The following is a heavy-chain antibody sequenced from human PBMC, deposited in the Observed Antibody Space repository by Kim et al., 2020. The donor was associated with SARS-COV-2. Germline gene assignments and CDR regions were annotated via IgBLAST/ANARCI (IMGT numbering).Heavy chain of an antibody. CDR2: IYSGGSST. D-gene: IGHD4-17*01. CDR1: GFTFSSYA. V-gene: IGHV3-23*03. Sequence: GGSLRLSCAASGFTFSSYAMSWVRQAPGKGLEWVSVIYSGGSSTYYADSVKGRFTISRDNSNNTLYLQMNSLRAEDTAVYYCAKHRGADYGDYPFDYWGQGTLVTVSS. J-gene: IGHJ4*02. CDR3: AKHRGADYGDYPFDY.